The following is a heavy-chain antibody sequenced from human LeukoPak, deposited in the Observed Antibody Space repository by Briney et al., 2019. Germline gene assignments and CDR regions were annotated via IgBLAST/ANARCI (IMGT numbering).Heavy chain of an antibody. CDR2: IYYTGIT. CDR3: ARYCSTSGTKAFGI. D-gene: IGHD3-10*01. J-gene: IGHJ3*02. Sequence: PSETLSLTCTVSGDSISSYYWSRIRQPPGKGLEWIGYIYYTGITKYNPSLKSRVTMSVDTSKNQFSLKLTSVTAADTAVYYCARYCSTSGTKAFGIWGQGTMVTVSS. V-gene: IGHV4-59*01. CDR1: GDSISSYY.